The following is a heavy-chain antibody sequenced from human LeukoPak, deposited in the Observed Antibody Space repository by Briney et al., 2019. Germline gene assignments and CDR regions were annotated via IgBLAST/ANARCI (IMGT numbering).Heavy chain of an antibody. CDR1: GFTFSSYS. V-gene: IGHV3-21*01. J-gene: IGHJ6*03. Sequence: GGSLRLSCAASGFTFSSYSMNWVRQAPGKGLEWVSSISSSSSYIYYADSVKGRFTISRDNAKNSLYLQMNSLRAEDTAVYYCARGANYCSSTSCYVFYYMDVWGKGTTVTISS. D-gene: IGHD2-2*01. CDR3: ARGANYCSSTSCYVFYYMDV. CDR2: ISSSSSYI.